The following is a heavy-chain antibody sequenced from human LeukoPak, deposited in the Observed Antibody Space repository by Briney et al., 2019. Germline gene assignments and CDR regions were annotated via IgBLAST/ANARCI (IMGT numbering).Heavy chain of an antibody. Sequence: GASVKVSCKASGYTFTSYYMHWVRQAPGQGLEWMGLINPSGSSTSYAQKFQGRLSLTRDMSTSTDYMELSSLRSEDTAVYYCARRAGAYSHPYDYWGQGTLVTVSS. CDR2: INPSGSST. CDR3: ARRAGAYSHPYDY. J-gene: IGHJ4*02. V-gene: IGHV1-46*01. D-gene: IGHD4/OR15-4a*01. CDR1: GYTFTSYY.